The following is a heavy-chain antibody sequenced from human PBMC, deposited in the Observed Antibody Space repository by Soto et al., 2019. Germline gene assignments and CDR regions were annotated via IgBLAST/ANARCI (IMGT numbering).Heavy chain of an antibody. CDR2: ISYDGSNK. D-gene: IGHD6-6*01. V-gene: IGHV3-30*18. Sequence: VQLLESGGGLVQPGGSLRLSCAASGFTFSSYGMHWVRQAPGKGLEWVAVISYDGSNKYYADSVKGRFTISRDNSKNTLYLQMNSLRAEDTAVYYCAKDQDSSSGPYYYYGMDVWGQGTTVTVSS. CDR1: GFTFSSYG. CDR3: AKDQDSSSGPYYYYGMDV. J-gene: IGHJ6*02.